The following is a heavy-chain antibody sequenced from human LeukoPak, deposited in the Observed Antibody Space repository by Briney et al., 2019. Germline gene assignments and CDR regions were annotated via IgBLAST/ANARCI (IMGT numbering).Heavy chain of an antibody. J-gene: IGHJ5*02. V-gene: IGHV1-2*06. CDR2: INPNSGGT. D-gene: IGHD6-19*01. CDR3: ARDLGLAVAGTSRGLAPNWFDP. CDR1: GYTFTGYY. Sequence: ASVKVSCKASGYTFTGYYMHWVRQAPGQGLEWMGRINPNSGGTNYAQTVQGRVTITRDTSISTAYMALSRLRSDDTAVYYCARDLGLAVAGTSRGLAPNWFDPWGQGTLVTVSS.